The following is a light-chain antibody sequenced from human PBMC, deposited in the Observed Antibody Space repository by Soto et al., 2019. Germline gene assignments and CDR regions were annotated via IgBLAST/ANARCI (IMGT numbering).Light chain of an antibody. V-gene: IGKV1-8*01. CDR2: AAS. J-gene: IGKJ5*01. CDR3: QQYYSYPLS. Sequence: AIRMTQSPSSFSASTGDRVTITCRASQGISSYLAWYQQKPGKAPKILIYAASTLQSGVPSRFSGSGSGTDFTLTISCLQSEDFATYYCQQYYSYPLSFGQGKRLEIK. CDR1: QGISSY.